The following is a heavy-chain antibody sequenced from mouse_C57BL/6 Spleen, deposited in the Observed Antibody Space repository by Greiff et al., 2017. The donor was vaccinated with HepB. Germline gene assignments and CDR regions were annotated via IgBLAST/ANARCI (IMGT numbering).Heavy chain of an antibody. CDR2: ISNGGGST. CDR1: GFTFSDYY. CDR3: ARQGGY. V-gene: IGHV5-12*01. J-gene: IGHJ2*01. Sequence: EVQLVDSGGGLVQPGGSLKLSCAASGFTFSDYYMYWVRQTPEKRLEWVAYISNGGGSTYYPDTVKGRFTISRDNAKNTLYLQMSRLKSEDTAMYYCARQGGYWGQGTTLTVSS.